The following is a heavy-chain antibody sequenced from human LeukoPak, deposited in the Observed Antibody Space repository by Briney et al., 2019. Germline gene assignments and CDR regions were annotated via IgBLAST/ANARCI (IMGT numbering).Heavy chain of an antibody. CDR2: MNPNSGNT. CDR1: GGTFSSYA. Sequence: ASVKVSCKASGGTFSSYAISWVRQAPGQGLEWMGWMNPNSGNTGYAQKFQGRVTMTRDTSTSTVYMELSSLRSEDTAVYYCARGRVIGAATPSVDYWGQGTLVTVSS. D-gene: IGHD2-2*01. CDR3: ARGRVIGAATPSVDY. V-gene: IGHV1-8*02. J-gene: IGHJ4*02.